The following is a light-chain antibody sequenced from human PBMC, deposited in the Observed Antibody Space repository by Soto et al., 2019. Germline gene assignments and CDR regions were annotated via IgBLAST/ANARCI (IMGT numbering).Light chain of an antibody. CDR2: AAS. J-gene: IGKJ1*01. V-gene: IGKV1-27*01. CDR1: QGISNY. CDR3: HQRQSWPRT. Sequence: DIQMTQSPSSLSASVGDRVTITCRTSQGISNYLAWYQQKPGRVXKLXIYAASTLQSGVPSRFSASGSGTDLTITIIDVQPEDFELYYCHQRQSWPRTFGQGTKVDIK.